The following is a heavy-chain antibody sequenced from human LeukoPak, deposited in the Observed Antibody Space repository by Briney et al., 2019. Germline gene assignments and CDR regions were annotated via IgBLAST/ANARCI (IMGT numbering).Heavy chain of an antibody. D-gene: IGHD3-10*01. Sequence: GGSLRLPCAASGFTFSSYGMHWVRQAPGKGLEWAAVIWYDGSNKYYADSVKGRFTISRDNSKNTLYLQMNSLRAEDTAVYYCARSRGVIQAFDYWGQGTLVTVSS. CDR3: ARSRGVIQAFDY. CDR2: IWYDGSNK. V-gene: IGHV3-33*01. CDR1: GFTFSSYG. J-gene: IGHJ4*02.